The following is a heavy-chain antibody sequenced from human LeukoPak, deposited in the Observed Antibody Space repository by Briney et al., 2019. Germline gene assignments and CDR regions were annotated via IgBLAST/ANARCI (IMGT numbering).Heavy chain of an antibody. J-gene: IGHJ4*02. V-gene: IGHV4-30-2*01. Sequence: PSQTLSLTCAVSGGSISCGGYSWSWIRQPPGKGLEWIGYIYHSGSTYYNPSLKSRVTISVDRSKNQFSLKLSSVTAADTAVYYCASESGSGSIDYWGQGTLVTVSS. D-gene: IGHD3-10*01. CDR1: GGSISCGGYS. CDR3: ASESGSGSIDY. CDR2: IYHSGST.